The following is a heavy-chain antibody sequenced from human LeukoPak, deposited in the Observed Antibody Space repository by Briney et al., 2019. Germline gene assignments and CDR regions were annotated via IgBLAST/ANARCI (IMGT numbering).Heavy chain of an antibody. Sequence: IGYIYDSGTTNYNPSLKSRVTISVDTSKNQFSLKLSSVTAADTAVYYCARHGGYSSSWYKYWGQGTLVTVSS. CDR2: IYDSGTT. V-gene: IGHV4-59*08. CDR3: ARHGGYSSSWYKY. D-gene: IGHD6-13*01. J-gene: IGHJ4*02.